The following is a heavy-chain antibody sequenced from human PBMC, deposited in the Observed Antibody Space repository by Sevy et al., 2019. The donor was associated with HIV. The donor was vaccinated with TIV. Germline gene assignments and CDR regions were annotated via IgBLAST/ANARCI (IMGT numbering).Heavy chain of an antibody. CDR3: ARGQYSSSSCFDY. CDR2: MKANSGNT. D-gene: IGHD6-13*01. CDR1: GYTFTSYD. J-gene: IGHJ4*02. Sequence: ASVKVSCKASGYTFTSYDINWVRQATGQGREWMGWMKANSGNTGYAQKFQGRVTMTRNTSISTAYMELSSVRSEETAVYYCARGQYSSSSCFDYWGQGTLVTVSS. V-gene: IGHV1-8*01.